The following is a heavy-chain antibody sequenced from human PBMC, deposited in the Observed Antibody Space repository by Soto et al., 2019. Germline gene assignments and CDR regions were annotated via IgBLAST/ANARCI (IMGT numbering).Heavy chain of an antibody. J-gene: IGHJ5*02. CDR1: GFTFSDHG. V-gene: IGHV3-23*01. CDR3: AKDRTIAARNYDA. Sequence: DVQLLESGGGLVQPGGSLTLACEASGFTFSDHGMSWFRQAPGKGLEWVSAISGSVGSTYYASSVKGRFTISRDNSKNTLFLQMSSLRDEDTAVYYCAKDRTIAARNYDAWGQGALGTVSS. CDR2: ISGSVGST. D-gene: IGHD6-6*01.